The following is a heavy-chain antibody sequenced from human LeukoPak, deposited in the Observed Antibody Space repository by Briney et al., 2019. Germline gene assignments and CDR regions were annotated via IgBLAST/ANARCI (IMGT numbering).Heavy chain of an antibody. J-gene: IGHJ5*02. V-gene: IGHV3-33*01. CDR3: SRDPPNTGTFPPPGRVDP. CDR1: GFTFSSYG. Sequence: GGSLRLSCAASGFTFSSYGMHWVRQAPGKGLEWVAVIWYDGSNKYYADSVKGRFTISRDNSKNTLCLQMNSLRAEDTAVYYWSRDPPNTGTFPPPGRVDPWGQGTLVTVSS. D-gene: IGHD1-1*01. CDR2: IWYDGSNK.